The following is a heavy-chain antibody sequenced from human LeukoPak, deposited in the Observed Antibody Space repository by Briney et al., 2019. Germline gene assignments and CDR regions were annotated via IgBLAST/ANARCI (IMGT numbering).Heavy chain of an antibody. V-gene: IGHV1-8*01. J-gene: IGHJ3*02. Sequence: GASVKVSCKASGYTFTSYDINWVRQATGQGLEWMGWMNPNSGNTGYAQKFQGRVTMTRNTSISTAYMELSSLRSEDTAVYYCARRSAYYDFWSGYRPFDAFDIWGQGTMVTVSS. CDR3: ARRSAYYDFWSGYRPFDAFDI. D-gene: IGHD3-3*01. CDR2: MNPNSGNT. CDR1: GYTFTSYD.